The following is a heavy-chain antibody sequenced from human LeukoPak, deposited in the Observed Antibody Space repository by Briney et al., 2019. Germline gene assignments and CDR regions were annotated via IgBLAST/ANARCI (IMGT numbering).Heavy chain of an antibody. D-gene: IGHD6-19*01. CDR2: IIPIFGTA. V-gene: IGHV1-69*13. CDR1: GGTFSSYA. J-gene: IGHJ6*02. CDR3: ARISSSGWYSGYYYYGMDV. Sequence: GASVKVSCKASGGTFSSYAISWVRQAPGQGLEWMGGIIPIFGTANYAQKFQGRVTITADESTSTAYMELSSLRSEDTAVYYCARISSSGWYSGYYYYGMDVWGQGTTVTVSS.